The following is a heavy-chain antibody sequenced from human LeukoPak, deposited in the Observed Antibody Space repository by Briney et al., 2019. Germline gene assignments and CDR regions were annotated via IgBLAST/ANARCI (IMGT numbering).Heavy chain of an antibody. D-gene: IGHD3-16*01. CDR1: DGSISSYY. CDR3: ARERGNYGMDV. J-gene: IGHJ6*02. V-gene: IGHV4-4*07. Sequence: PSETLSLTCSVSDGSISSYYWSWTRQPAGKSLEWIGRIYTSGSPSYNPSLKSRVTMSLATSKKQFSLKLNSVTAADTAVYYCARERGNYGMDVWGQGTTVTVSS. CDR2: IYTSGSP.